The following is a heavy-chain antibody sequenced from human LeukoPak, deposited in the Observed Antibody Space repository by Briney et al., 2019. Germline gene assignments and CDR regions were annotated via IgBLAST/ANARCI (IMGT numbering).Heavy chain of an antibody. Sequence: HTWGSLRLSCAASGFTFSIYAMSWVRLAPGKGLEWVSTINDGGGNTYYADSVRGRFTISRDNSDGTLFLQMNSLRPEDTAMYYCGGYISGFYDYWGQGTLVTVSS. CDR1: GFTFSIYA. CDR2: INDGGGNT. CDR3: GGYISGFYDY. D-gene: IGHD6-19*01. J-gene: IGHJ4*02. V-gene: IGHV3-23*01.